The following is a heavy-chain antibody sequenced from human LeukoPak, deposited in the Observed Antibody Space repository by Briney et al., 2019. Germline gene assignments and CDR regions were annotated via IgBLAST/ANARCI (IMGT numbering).Heavy chain of an antibody. CDR1: GYTFTGYY. V-gene: IGHV1-2*02. D-gene: IGHD2-15*01. CDR2: INPSSGGT. CDR3: AREEDMSVWFDP. Sequence: ASVKVSCKASGYTFTGYYMHWVRQAPGQGREWMGWINPSSGGTNYAQKFQGRVTMTRDTSISTAYMELSRLRSDDTAVYYCAREEDMSVWFDPWGQGTLVTVSS. J-gene: IGHJ5*02.